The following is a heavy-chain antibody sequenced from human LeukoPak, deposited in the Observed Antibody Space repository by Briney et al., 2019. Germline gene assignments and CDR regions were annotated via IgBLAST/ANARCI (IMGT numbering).Heavy chain of an antibody. CDR1: GFTFSSYT. CDR2: ISSSSSNI. Sequence: GGSLRLSCAASGFTFSSYTMNWVRQAPGKGLEWVSSISSSSSNIYYADSVKGRFTISRDNAKNSLYLQMNSLRAEDTAVYYCAREGYYGDYIDYWGQGTLVTVSS. J-gene: IGHJ4*02. D-gene: IGHD4-17*01. CDR3: AREGYYGDYIDY. V-gene: IGHV3-21*04.